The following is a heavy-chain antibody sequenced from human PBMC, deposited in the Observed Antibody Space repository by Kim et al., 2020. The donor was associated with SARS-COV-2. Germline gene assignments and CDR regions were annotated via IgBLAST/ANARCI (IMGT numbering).Heavy chain of an antibody. CDR2: IKQDGSEK. D-gene: IGHD3-10*01. CDR3: ARDWGVTMVLGWVDP. CDR1: GFTFSNYW. Sequence: GGSLRLSCVASGFTFSNYWMSWVRQAPGKGLEWVANIKQDGSEKYYVDSVKGRFTISRDNAKNSLYLQMNSLRAEDTAVYYCARDWGVTMVLGWVDPWG. V-gene: IGHV3-7*01. J-gene: IGHJ5*02.